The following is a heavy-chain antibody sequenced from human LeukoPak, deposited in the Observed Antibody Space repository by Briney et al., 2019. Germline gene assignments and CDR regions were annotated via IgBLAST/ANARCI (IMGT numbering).Heavy chain of an antibody. Sequence: SETLSLTCTVSGDSISSNNYYWNWIRQPAGKGLEWIGRIYISGSTNYNPSLKSRVTISVDTSKNQFSLKLSSVTAADTAVYYCARAGGGVGAAYFDYWGQGTLVTVSS. CDR2: IYISGST. CDR3: ARAGGGVGAAYFDY. CDR1: GDSISSNNYY. J-gene: IGHJ4*02. V-gene: IGHV4-61*02. D-gene: IGHD2-15*01.